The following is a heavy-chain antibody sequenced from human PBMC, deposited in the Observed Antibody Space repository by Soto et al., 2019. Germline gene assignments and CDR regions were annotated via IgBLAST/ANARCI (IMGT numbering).Heavy chain of an antibody. CDR3: AKALGELSPESFDY. CDR2: MSYEGDNK. J-gene: IGHJ4*02. CDR1: GFTFSSYA. D-gene: IGHD3-16*02. Sequence: QVQLVESGGGVVQPGRSLRLSCAASGFTFSSYAMHWVRQAPGKGLEWVAIMSYEGDNKYYADSVKGRFTISRDNFKNSLHLQINSLRAEDTAVYYCAKALGELSPESFDYWGQGILGTVSS. V-gene: IGHV3-30*18.